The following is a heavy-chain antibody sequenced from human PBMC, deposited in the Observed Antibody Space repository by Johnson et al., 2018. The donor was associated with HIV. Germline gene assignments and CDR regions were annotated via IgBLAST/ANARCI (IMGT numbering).Heavy chain of an antibody. CDR2: INSDGSST. D-gene: IGHD6-19*01. J-gene: IGHJ3*02. CDR1: GFTFSSHW. V-gene: IGHV3-74*01. Sequence: EMQLVESGGGLVQPGGSLRLSCAASGFTFSSHWMHWVRQPPGKGLVWVSRINSDGSSTSYADSVKGRFTISRDNAKNTLYLQMNSLRVEDTAVYYCARAIDQGYSSGWSSDVYDIWDQGTMVTVSA. CDR3: ARAIDQGYSSGWSSDVYDI.